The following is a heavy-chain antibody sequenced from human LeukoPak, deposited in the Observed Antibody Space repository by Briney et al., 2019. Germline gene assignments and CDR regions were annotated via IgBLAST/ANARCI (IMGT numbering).Heavy chain of an antibody. CDR3: ARGRFGEFTLNYYYGMDV. J-gene: IGHJ6*04. V-gene: IGHV1-69*13. Sequence: VASVKVSCKASGGTFSSYAISWVRQAPGQGLEWMGRIIPIFGTANYAQKFQGRGTITAVESTTTAYMDLSSLRSEDTAVYYCARGRFGEFTLNYYYGMDVWGKGTTVTVSS. CDR1: GGTFSSYA. D-gene: IGHD3-10*01. CDR2: IIPIFGTA.